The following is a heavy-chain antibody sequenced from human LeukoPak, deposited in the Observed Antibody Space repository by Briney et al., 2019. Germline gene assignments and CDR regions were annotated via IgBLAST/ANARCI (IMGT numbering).Heavy chain of an antibody. Sequence: GASVKVSCKASGYTFTSYGISWVRQAPRQGLEWMGWISAYNGNTNYAQKLQGRVTMTTDTSTSTAYMELRSLRSDDTAVYYCARDPFVDYYDSSGYFGYWGQGTLVTVSS. V-gene: IGHV1-18*01. CDR1: GYTFTSYG. D-gene: IGHD3-22*01. J-gene: IGHJ4*02. CDR2: ISAYNGNT. CDR3: ARDPFVDYYDSSGYFGY.